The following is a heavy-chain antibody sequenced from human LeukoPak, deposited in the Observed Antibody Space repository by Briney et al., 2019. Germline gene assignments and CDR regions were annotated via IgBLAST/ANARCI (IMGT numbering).Heavy chain of an antibody. V-gene: IGHV1-58*02. D-gene: IGHD1-26*01. CDR2: IVVGSGNT. J-gene: IGHJ4*02. CDR3: ARGGAQWELLLPIDY. CDR1: GFTFTSSA. Sequence: SVKVSCKASGFTFTSSAMQWVRQARGQRLEWIGWIVVGSGNTNYAQKFQERVTITRDMSTSTAYMELSSLRSEDTAVYYCARGGAQWELLLPIDYWGQGTLVTVSS.